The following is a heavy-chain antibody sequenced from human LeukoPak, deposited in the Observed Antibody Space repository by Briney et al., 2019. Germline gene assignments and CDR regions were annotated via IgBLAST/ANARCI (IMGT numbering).Heavy chain of an antibody. D-gene: IGHD4-17*01. CDR3: ARARGDYAYDAFDI. CDR1: GFTFSSYA. Sequence: GGSLRLSCAASGFTFSSYAMHWVRQAPGKGLEYVSAISSNGGSTYYANSVKGRFTISRDNSKNTLYLQMGSLRAEDMAVYYCARARGDYAYDAFDIWGQGTMVTVSS. V-gene: IGHV3-64*01. CDR2: ISSNGGST. J-gene: IGHJ3*02.